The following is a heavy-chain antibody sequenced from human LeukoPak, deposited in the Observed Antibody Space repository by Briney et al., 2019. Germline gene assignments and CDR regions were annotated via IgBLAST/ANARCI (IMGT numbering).Heavy chain of an antibody. CDR3: ARVGLLWFGELLEPSNAFDI. Sequence: SETLSLTCTVSGGSISSGGYYWSWIRQHPGKGLEWIGYIYYSGSTYYNLSLKSRVTISVDTSKNQFSLKLSSVTAADTAVYYCARVGLLWFGELLEPSNAFDIWGQGTMVTVSS. D-gene: IGHD3-10*01. J-gene: IGHJ3*02. CDR2: IYYSGST. CDR1: GGSISSGGYY. V-gene: IGHV4-31*03.